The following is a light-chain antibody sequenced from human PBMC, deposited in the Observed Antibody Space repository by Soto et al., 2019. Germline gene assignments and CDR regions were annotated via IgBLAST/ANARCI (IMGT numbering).Light chain of an antibody. J-gene: IGKJ4*01. CDR2: AAS. CDR3: QQSYSTPRFT. CDR1: QSISSY. Sequence: IQMTQSPSSLSASVGDRVTITCRAIQSISSYLNWYQQKPGKAPKLLIYAASSLQSGVPSRFSGSGSGTDFTLTISSLQPEDFATYYCQQSYSTPRFTFGGGTKVEIK. V-gene: IGKV1-39*01.